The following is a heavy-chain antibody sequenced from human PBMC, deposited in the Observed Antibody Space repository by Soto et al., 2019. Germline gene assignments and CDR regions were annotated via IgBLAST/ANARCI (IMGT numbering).Heavy chain of an antibody. D-gene: IGHD2-21*02. CDR1: GGTFSSYA. V-gene: IGHV1-69*01. J-gene: IGHJ1*01. Sequence: QVQLVQSGAEVKKPGSSVKVSCKASGGTFSSYAISWVRQAPGQGLEWMGGIIPIFGTANYAQMFQGRVMITADESTSTAYMELSSLRSEDTAVYYCASLKVVVTASGYFQHWGQGTLVTVSS. CDR2: IIPIFGTA. CDR3: ASLKVVVTASGYFQH.